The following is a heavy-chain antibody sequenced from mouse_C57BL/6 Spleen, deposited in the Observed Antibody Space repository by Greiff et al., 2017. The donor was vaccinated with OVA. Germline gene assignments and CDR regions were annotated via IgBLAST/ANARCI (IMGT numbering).Heavy chain of an antibody. CDR3: TRGPGSSYDYAMDY. CDR1: GFTFSSYA. V-gene: IGHV5-9-1*02. D-gene: IGHD1-1*01. J-gene: IGHJ4*01. Sequence: EVKVVESGEGLVKPGGSLKLSCAASGFTFSSYAMSWVRQTPEKRLEWVAYISSGGDYIYYADTVKGRFTISRDNARNTLYLQMSSLKSEDTAMYYCTRGPGSSYDYAMDYWGQGTSVTVSS. CDR2: ISSGGDYI.